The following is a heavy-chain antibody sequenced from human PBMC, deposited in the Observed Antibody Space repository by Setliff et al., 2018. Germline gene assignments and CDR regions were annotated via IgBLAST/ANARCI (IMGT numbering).Heavy chain of an antibody. Sequence: KSSETLSLTCGVSGYSISSGHFWDWIRQPPGKGLEWIGYISDSGYTNYNPALKSRVTMSVDTSKNEVSLKLSSVTAADAALYYCAASRAYTGAVEEWFLPKTFDYWGQGTPVTVSS. CDR3: AASRAYTGAVEEWFLPKTFDY. CDR2: ISDSGYT. CDR1: GYSISSGHF. J-gene: IGHJ4*02. V-gene: IGHV4-28*01. D-gene: IGHD3-10*01.